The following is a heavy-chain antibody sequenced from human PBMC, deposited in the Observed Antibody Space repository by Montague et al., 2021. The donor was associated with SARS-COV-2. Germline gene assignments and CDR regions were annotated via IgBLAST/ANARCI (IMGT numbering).Heavy chain of an antibody. CDR1: GGSISSYY. CDR2: IYYSGST. V-gene: IGHV4-59*01. CDR3: AKVKRVYYYGLGVSAHFDY. D-gene: IGHD3-10*01. Sequence: SKTLSLTCTVSGGSISSYYWSWIRQPPGKGLEWIGYIYYSGSTNYNPSLKSRVTISVDTSKNQFSLKLSSVTAADTAVYFCAKVKRVYYYGLGVSAHFDYWGQGTLVTVSS. J-gene: IGHJ4*02.